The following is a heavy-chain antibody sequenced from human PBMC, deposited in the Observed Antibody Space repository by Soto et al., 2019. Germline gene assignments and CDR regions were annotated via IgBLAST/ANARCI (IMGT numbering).Heavy chain of an antibody. Sequence: SETLSRTCTVSGGSVSSSSDYWGWVRQPPGKGLEWIGSVYYSGSTYYNPSLESRVTISVDKSKNQFSLKLMSLSAADTAVYYCGRLEGLATISYYFDYWGQGALVTVSS. CDR3: GRLEGLATISYYFDY. V-gene: IGHV4-39*01. J-gene: IGHJ4*02. D-gene: IGHD3-9*01. CDR2: VYYSGST. CDR1: GGSVSSSSDY.